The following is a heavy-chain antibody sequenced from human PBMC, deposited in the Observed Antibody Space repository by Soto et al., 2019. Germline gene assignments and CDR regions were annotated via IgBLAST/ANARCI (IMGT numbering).Heavy chain of an antibody. D-gene: IGHD5-18*01. V-gene: IGHV2-5*01. Sequence: QITLKESGPTLVKPTQTLTLTCTFSGFSLSTSGLGVGWIRQPPGKALEWLALIYWNDEKRYSPSLKSRLTITNDTSKHQVVLTMTNMDPVDTATYYGAHRDTAIPMGVVWFDPWGQGTLVTVSS. J-gene: IGHJ5*02. CDR1: GFSLSTSGLG. CDR2: IYWNDEK. CDR3: AHRDTAIPMGVVWFDP.